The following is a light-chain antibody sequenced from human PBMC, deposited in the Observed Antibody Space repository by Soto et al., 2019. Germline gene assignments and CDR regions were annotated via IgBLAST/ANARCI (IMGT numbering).Light chain of an antibody. J-gene: IGKJ1*01. V-gene: IGKV1-5*01. CDR2: DPS. CDR3: QQYDRYWT. Sequence: DIQMTQSPSTLSASVGDRVTITCRASQSISSWLAWYQQKPGKAPKLLIYDPSSLESGVPARFSGSGSGTEFPLTIRSLQPDYFATYYCQQYDRYWTFGQGTKVEIK. CDR1: QSISSW.